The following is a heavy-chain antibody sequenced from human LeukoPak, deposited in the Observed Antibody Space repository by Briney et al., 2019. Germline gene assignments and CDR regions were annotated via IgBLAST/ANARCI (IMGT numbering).Heavy chain of an antibody. CDR1: GFTFSSYA. Sequence: GGSLRLSCAASGFTFSSYAMSWVRQAPGKGLEWVSAISGSGGSTYYADSVKGRFTISRDNSKNTLYLQMNSPRAEDTAVYYCAKDHLYYYDSSGYYYDAFDIWGQGTMVTVSS. V-gene: IGHV3-23*01. CDR2: ISGSGGST. CDR3: AKDHLYYYDSSGYYYDAFDI. J-gene: IGHJ3*02. D-gene: IGHD3-22*01.